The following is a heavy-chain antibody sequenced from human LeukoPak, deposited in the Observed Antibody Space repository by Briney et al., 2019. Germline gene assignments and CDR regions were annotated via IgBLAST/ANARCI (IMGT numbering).Heavy chain of an antibody. CDR3: ARWTGPYYYYGMDV. CDR1: GYTFNTYG. D-gene: IGHD1-14*01. V-gene: IGHV1-18*01. CDR2: ISPYNGNT. Sequence: ASVKVSCKPSGYTFNTYGITWVRQAPGQGLEWMGWISPYNGNTNYAQKFQGRVTITRDTSASTAYMELSSLRSEDTAVYYCARWTGPYYYYGMDVWGQGTTVTVSS. J-gene: IGHJ6*02.